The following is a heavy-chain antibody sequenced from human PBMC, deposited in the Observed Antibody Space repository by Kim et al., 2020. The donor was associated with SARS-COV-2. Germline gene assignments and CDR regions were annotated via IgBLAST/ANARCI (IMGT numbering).Heavy chain of an antibody. Sequence: GNTNYAQKLQGRVTMTTDTATSTAYMELRSLRSDDTAVYYCAIAAGSFDYWGQGTLVTVSS. CDR2: GNT. V-gene: IGHV1-18*01. CDR3: AIAAGSFDY. J-gene: IGHJ4*02.